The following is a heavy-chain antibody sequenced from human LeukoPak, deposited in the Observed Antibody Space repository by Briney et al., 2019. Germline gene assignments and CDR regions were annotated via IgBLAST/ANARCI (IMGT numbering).Heavy chain of an antibody. CDR1: GGSVSSGSYY. CDR3: ARGMQQLYHFDS. V-gene: IGHV4-61*01. D-gene: IGHD6-13*01. J-gene: IGHJ4*02. CDR2: IYYSGST. Sequence: PSETLSLTCTVSGGSVSSGSYYWSWIRQPPGKGLEWIGYIYYSGSTNYNPSLKSRVTISVDTSKNQFSLKLLSVTAADTAVYYCARGMQQLYHFDSWGRGTLVTVSS.